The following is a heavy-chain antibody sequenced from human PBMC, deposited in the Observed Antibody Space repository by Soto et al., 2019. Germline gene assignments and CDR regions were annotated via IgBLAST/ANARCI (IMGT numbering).Heavy chain of an antibody. CDR3: AAQRGGGYFDS. CDR2: IYHSGYS. D-gene: IGHD3-16*01. Sequence: QVQLQESGPGRVKPSQTLSLTCTVSGVSVNDGGYYWNWIRQHPGRGLEYIGYIYHSGYSYSNPSLEGRFTLSLETSKNQFSLTVTSVTAADTAVYYCAAQRGGGYFDSWGLGTLVTVSS. V-gene: IGHV4-31*03. J-gene: IGHJ4*01. CDR1: GVSVNDGGYY.